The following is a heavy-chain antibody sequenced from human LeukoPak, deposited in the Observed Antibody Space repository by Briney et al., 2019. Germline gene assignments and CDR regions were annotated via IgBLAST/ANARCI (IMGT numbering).Heavy chain of an antibody. CDR1: GFTFSSFA. Sequence: PGGSLRLSCAASGFTFSSFAMSWVRQAPGKGLEWVSAISGSGGSTYYADSVKGRFTISRDNSKNTLYLQMNSLRAEDTAVYYCAKDTGTAWGNWSDPWGQGTLVTVSS. D-gene: IGHD3-16*01. V-gene: IGHV3-23*01. CDR3: AKDTGTAWGNWSDP. CDR2: ISGSGGST. J-gene: IGHJ5*02.